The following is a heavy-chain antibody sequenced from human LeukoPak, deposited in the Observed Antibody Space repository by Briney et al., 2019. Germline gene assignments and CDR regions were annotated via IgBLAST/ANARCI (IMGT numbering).Heavy chain of an antibody. V-gene: IGHV3-23*01. CDR2: IFPSGGEI. Sequence: GGSLRLSCAASGFTFSTFAMVWVRQPPGKGLEWVSSIFPSGGEIHYADSVRGRFTISRDNSKSTLSLQMNSLRAEDTAIYYCATYRQVLLPFESWGQGTLVTVFS. D-gene: IGHD2-8*02. CDR1: GFTFSTFA. CDR3: ATYRQVLLPFES. J-gene: IGHJ4*02.